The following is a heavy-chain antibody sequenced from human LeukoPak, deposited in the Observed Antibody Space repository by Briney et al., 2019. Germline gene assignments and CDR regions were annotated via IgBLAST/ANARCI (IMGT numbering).Heavy chain of an antibody. CDR1: GGSISSYY. CDR3: ARRGGRGSSYWFDP. D-gene: IGHD3-10*01. Sequence: SETLSLTCTVSGGSISSYYWTWIRQPPGKGLEWIGYVYNSGSTKYTPSLQSRVTISVDTSKSQFSLKLTSVTAADTAVYYCARRGGRGSSYWFDPWGQGTLVTVSS. CDR2: VYNSGST. V-gene: IGHV4-4*09. J-gene: IGHJ5*02.